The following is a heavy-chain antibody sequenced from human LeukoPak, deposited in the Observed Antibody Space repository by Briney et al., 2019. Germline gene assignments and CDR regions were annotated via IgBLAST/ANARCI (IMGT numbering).Heavy chain of an antibody. CDR3: ARADSYYGSGSYPGT. CDR1: GFTFSSYS. D-gene: IGHD3-10*01. Sequence: PGGSLRLSCAASGFTFSSYSMNWVRQAPGKGLEWVSSISSSSSYIYYADSVKGRFTISRDNAKNSLYLQMDSLRAEDTAVYYCARADSYYGSGSYPGTWGQGTLVTVSS. J-gene: IGHJ5*02. V-gene: IGHV3-21*01. CDR2: ISSSSSYI.